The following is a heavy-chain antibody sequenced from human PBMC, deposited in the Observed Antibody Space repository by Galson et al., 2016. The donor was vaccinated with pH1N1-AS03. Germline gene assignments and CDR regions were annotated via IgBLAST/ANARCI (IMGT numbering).Heavy chain of an antibody. D-gene: IGHD5-12*01. CDR1: GDSVSSNTAA. J-gene: IGHJ4*02. Sequence: CAISGDSVSSNTAAWNWIRQSPSRGLEWLGRTFYNSKWDYYYAISVKSRITVNPDTSKNQFSLQLNSVTPEDTAVYYCARGWLRSGGFGSWGQGTPVTVSS. V-gene: IGHV6-1*01. CDR3: ARGWLRSGGFGS. CDR2: TFYNSKWDY.